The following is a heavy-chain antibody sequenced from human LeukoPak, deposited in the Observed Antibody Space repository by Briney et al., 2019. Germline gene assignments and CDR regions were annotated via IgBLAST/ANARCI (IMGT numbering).Heavy chain of an antibody. CDR2: ISGSGGST. CDR1: GFTFSNYA. D-gene: IGHD4-23*01. J-gene: IGHJ4*02. CDR3: AKVPTVVTPTRFDY. Sequence: GGSLRLSCAASGFTFSNYAMHWVRQAPGKGLEWVSGISGSGGSTYYADSVKGRFTISRDNSKNTLYLQMNSLRAEDTAVYYCAKVPTVVTPTRFDYWGQGTLVTVSS. V-gene: IGHV3-23*01.